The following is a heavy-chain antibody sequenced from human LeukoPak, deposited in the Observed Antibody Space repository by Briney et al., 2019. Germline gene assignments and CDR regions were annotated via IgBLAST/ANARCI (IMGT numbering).Heavy chain of an antibody. V-gene: IGHV3-33*01. CDR3: ARELAAAGTGGWFDP. D-gene: IGHD6-13*01. CDR1: GFTFSSFG. J-gene: IGHJ5*02. CDR2: IWYDGSNK. Sequence: PGRSLRLSCAASGFTFSSFGMHWVRQAPGKGLEWVAVIWYDGSNKYYADSVKGRFTISRDNSKNTLYLQMNSLRAEDTAVYYCARELAAAGTGGWFDPWGQGTLVTVSS.